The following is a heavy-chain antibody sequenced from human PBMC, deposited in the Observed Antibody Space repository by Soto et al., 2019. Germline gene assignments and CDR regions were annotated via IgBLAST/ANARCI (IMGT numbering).Heavy chain of an antibody. J-gene: IGHJ5*02. V-gene: IGHV1-69*02. Sequence: QVQLVQSGAEVKRPGSSVKVSCQTSGGTFRTYTINWVRQAPGQGLEWMGRIIPILDVANYAQKFQGRVTLTADKSPRPAHLXLRSLRSEDTAVYYWARSIQEDIGAAGPKDIWFDPWGQGTLVTVSS. D-gene: IGHD6-25*01. CDR2: IIPILDVA. CDR1: GGTFRTYT. CDR3: ARSIQEDIGAAGPKDIWFDP.